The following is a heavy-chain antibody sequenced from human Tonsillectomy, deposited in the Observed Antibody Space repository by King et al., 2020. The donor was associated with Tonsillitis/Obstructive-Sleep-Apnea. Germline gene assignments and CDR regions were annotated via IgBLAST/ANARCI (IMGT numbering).Heavy chain of an antibody. V-gene: IGHV7-4-1*02. CDR1: GYTFTSSA. D-gene: IGHD5-12*01. CDR3: AREGDSGYDNDY. J-gene: IGHJ4*02. CDR2: INTNTGNP. Sequence: VQLVESGSELKKPGASVKVSCKASGYTFTSSAMNWVRQAPGQGLEWMGWINTNTGNPTYARGLTGRFVFSLDTSDSTAYLQISSRKAEDTAVYYCAREGDSGYDNDYWGQGTLVTVSS.